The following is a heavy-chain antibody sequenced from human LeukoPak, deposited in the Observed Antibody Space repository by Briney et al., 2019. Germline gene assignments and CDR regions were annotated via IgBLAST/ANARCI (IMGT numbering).Heavy chain of an antibody. V-gene: IGHV4-59*12. Sequence: SETLSLTCTVSGGSISSYYWGWIRQPPGKGLEWVGFIYYSGSTNYNPSLKSRVTISVDTSKNQFSLKLSSVTAADTAVYYCAREVLLEYWGQGTLVTVSS. J-gene: IGHJ4*02. D-gene: IGHD3-10*01. CDR1: GGSISSYY. CDR2: IYYSGST. CDR3: AREVLLEY.